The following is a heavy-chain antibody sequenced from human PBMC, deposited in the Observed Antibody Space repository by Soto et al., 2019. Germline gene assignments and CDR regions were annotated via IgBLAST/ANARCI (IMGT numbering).Heavy chain of an antibody. CDR2: IYHSGRT. CDR1: GESISSRRYY. CDR3: ARQRTTEVTQAYFAY. J-gene: IGHJ4*02. Sequence: LSETLSLTCSGSGESISSRRYYWGWIRQPPGKGLEWIGSIYHSGRTYYNPSLKSRVSISIDTSKNQFSLKLSSVTAADTALYYCARQRTTEVTQAYFAYWCQGPLVT. V-gene: IGHV4-39*01. D-gene: IGHD2-21*02.